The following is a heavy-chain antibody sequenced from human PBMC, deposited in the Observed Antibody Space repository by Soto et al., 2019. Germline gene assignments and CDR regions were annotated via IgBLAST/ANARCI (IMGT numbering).Heavy chain of an antibody. D-gene: IGHD5-12*01. CDR2: IKSKTDGGTT. J-gene: IGHJ1*01. Sequence: GGSLRLSCAASGFTFSNAWMSWVRQAPGKGLEWVGRIKSKTDGGTTDYAAPVKGRFTISRDDSKNTLYLQMNSLKTEDTAVYYCTTSLYDYISGFQHWGQGTLVTVSS. V-gene: IGHV3-15*01. CDR3: TTSLYDYISGFQH. CDR1: GFTFSNAW.